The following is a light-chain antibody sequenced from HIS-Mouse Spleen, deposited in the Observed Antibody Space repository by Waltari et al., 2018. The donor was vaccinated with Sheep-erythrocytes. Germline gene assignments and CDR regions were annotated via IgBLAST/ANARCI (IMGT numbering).Light chain of an antibody. CDR3: SSYTSSSTPVV. CDR2: EVS. J-gene: IGLJ2*01. V-gene: IGLV2-14*01. CDR1: SSHVGGYTL. Sequence: QSALTQPASVSGSPRQSITLSCPATSSHVGGYTLVTWYQQHPGKAPKLMIYEVSNRPSGVSNRFSGSKSGNTASLTISGLQAEDEADYYCSSYTSSSTPVVFGGGTKLTVL.